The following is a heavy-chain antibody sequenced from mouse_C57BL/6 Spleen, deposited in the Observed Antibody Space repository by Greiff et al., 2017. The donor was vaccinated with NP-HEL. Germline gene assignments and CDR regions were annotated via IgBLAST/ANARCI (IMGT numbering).Heavy chain of an antibody. CDR2: IHPSDSDT. V-gene: IGHV1-74*01. CDR1: GYTFTSYW. J-gene: IGHJ4*01. Sequence: QVQLKQPGAELVKPGASVKVSCKASGYTFTSYWMHWVKQRPGQGLEWIGRIHPSDSDTNYNQKFKGKATLTVDKSSSTAYMQLSSLTSEDSAVYYCAMGDDGYYGAMDYWGQGTSVTVSS. CDR3: AMGDDGYYGAMDY. D-gene: IGHD2-3*01.